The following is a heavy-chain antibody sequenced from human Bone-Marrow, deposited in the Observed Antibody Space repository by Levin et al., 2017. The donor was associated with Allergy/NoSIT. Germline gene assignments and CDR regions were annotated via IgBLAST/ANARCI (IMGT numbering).Heavy chain of an antibody. D-gene: IGHD6-19*01. CDR3: SRLLTLSSPSVDS. CDR2: IYPGDSDT. Sequence: GESLKISCKASGYTFTSYWIGWVRQMPGKGLEWMGIIYPGDSDTKYSPSFQGQVTISADKSTNTAYLQWTSLKASDTAMYYCSRLLTLSSPSVDSWGQGTLVAVS. V-gene: IGHV5-51*01. J-gene: IGHJ4*02. CDR1: GYTFTSYW.